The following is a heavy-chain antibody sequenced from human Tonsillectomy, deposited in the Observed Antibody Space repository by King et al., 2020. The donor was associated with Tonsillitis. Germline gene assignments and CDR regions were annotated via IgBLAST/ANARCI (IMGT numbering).Heavy chain of an antibody. CDR2: ISYDGSNK. V-gene: IGHV3-30-3*01. J-gene: IGHJ4*02. Sequence: VQLVESGGGVVQPGRSLRLSCAASGFTFSSYAMHWVRQAPGKGLEWVAVISYDGSNKYYADSVKGRFTISRDNSKNTLYLQMNSLRAEDTAVYYCASGAGVVRGGYWGQGTLVTVSS. CDR3: ASGAGVVRGGY. D-gene: IGHD4-23*01. CDR1: GFTFSSYA.